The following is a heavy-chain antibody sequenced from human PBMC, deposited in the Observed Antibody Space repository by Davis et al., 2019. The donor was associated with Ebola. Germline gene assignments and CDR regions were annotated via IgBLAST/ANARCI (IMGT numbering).Heavy chain of an antibody. CDR3: ARDRNYDFWSGYFVFGG. CDR2: IKQDGSEK. J-gene: IGHJ4*02. V-gene: IGHV3-7*03. Sequence: PAGSLRLSCTASGFTFGDYAMSWLRQAAGKGLEWVANIKQDGSEKYYVDSVKGRFTISRDNAKNSLYLQMNSLRAEDTAVYYCARDRNYDFWSGYFVFGGWGQGTLVTVSS. D-gene: IGHD3-3*01. CDR1: GFTFGDYA.